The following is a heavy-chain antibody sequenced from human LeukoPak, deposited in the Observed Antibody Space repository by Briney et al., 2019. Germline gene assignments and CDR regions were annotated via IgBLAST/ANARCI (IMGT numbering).Heavy chain of an antibody. D-gene: IGHD1-7*01. CDR3: AKDGELLYFDY. CDR2: ISGSGGST. CDR1: GFTVSSNY. J-gene: IGHJ4*02. V-gene: IGHV3-23*01. Sequence: GGSLRLSCAASGFTVSSNYMSWVRQAPGKGLEWVSAISGSGGSTYYADSVKGRFTISRDNSKDTLYLQMNSLRAEDTAVYYCAKDGELLYFDYWGQGTLVTVSS.